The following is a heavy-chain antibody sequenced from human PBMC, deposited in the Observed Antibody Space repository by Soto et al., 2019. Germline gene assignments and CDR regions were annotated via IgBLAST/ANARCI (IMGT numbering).Heavy chain of an antibody. Sequence: GASVKVSCKASGYTFTSYGISWVRQAPGQGLEWMGRISAYNGNTNYAQQLQGRVTMTTDASTSTAYMELRSLRSDDTAVYYCARVIGDYYNSPCSFYYFDYWGQGTLVTVSS. D-gene: IGHD3-22*01. J-gene: IGHJ4*02. V-gene: IGHV1-18*01. CDR2: ISAYNGNT. CDR1: GYTFTSYG. CDR3: ARVIGDYYNSPCSFYYFDY.